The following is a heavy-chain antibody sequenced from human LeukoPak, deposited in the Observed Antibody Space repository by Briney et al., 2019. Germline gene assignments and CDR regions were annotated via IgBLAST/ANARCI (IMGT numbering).Heavy chain of an antibody. V-gene: IGHV6-1*01. J-gene: IGHJ6*03. D-gene: IGHD6-6*01. CDR1: GDTVSSNSAA. Sequence: SQTLSLTCAISGDTVSSNSAAWNWIRQSPSRGPEWLGRTYYRSKWYSDYAVSVKSRITINPDTSKNQFSLQLNSVTPEDTAVYYCARGPQLVGYYYIDVWGKGTTVTVSS. CDR2: TYYRSKWYS. CDR3: ARGPQLVGYYYIDV.